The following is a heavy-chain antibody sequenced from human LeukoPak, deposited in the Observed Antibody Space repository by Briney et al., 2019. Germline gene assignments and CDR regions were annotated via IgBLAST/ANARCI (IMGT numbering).Heavy chain of an antibody. Sequence: GSLRLSCAASGFTFSSYAMSWVRQAPGKGLEWVSAISGSGGSTYYADSVKGRFTISRDNSKNTLYLQMNSLRAEDTAVYYCAISSGWYSYYFDYWGQGTLVTVSS. CDR2: ISGSGGST. J-gene: IGHJ4*02. CDR1: GFTFSSYA. V-gene: IGHV3-23*01. CDR3: AISSGWYSYYFDY. D-gene: IGHD6-19*01.